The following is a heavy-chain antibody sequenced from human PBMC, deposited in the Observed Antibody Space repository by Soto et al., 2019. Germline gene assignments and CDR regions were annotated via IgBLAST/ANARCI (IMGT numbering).Heavy chain of an antibody. J-gene: IGHJ3*02. CDR1: GFTFSSYA. D-gene: IGHD3-22*01. CDR2: LSYDGSHK. CDR3: ARDQITMIVVVSDAFDI. Sequence: QVQLVESGGGVVQAGRSLRLSCAASGFTFSSYAMHWVRQAPGKGLEWVAGLSYDGSHKYAEYVKGRFTISRDNSKNTVYLQMNSLRPEDTAVYYCARDQITMIVVVSDAFDIWGQGTMVTVSS. V-gene: IGHV3-30*04.